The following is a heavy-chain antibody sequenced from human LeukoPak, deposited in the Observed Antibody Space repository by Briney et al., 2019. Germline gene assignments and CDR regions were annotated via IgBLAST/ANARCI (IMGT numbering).Heavy chain of an antibody. CDR3: ARHNYDFDFDY. CDR1: GYTFTDLY. V-gene: IGHV1-2*02. J-gene: IGHJ4*02. Sequence: ASVKASCKASGYTFTDLYIHWVRQAPGQGLEWMGFIRSNTGGTSYAQKFQGGVTMTRDTSISTAYMELSGLTSDDTAVYFCARHNYDFDFDYWGQGTLVTVSS. CDR2: IRSNTGGT. D-gene: IGHD4-11*01.